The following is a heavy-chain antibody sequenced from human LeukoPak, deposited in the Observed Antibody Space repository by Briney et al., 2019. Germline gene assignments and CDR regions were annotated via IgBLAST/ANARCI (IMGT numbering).Heavy chain of an antibody. CDR3: AKATVFGVVDYFDY. V-gene: IGHV3-23*01. CDR1: GFTFSNYA. CDR2: ISGSGGTT. Sequence: GGSLRLSCAASGFTFSNYAMSWVRQTPGKGLEWVSGISGSGGTTYYADSVKGRFTVSRDNSKNTLYLQMNSLRAEDTAVYYCAKATVFGVVDYFDYWGQGTLVTVSS. J-gene: IGHJ4*02. D-gene: IGHD3-3*01.